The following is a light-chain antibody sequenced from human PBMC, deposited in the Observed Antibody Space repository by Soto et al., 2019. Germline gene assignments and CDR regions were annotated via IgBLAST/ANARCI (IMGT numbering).Light chain of an antibody. CDR1: QYIGTY. CDR3: QQTYNTPYS. Sequence: IRLTQSPTSLTASVGDRVTITCQASQYIGTYLNWYQQKPGEAPRLLISGASNLEPGVPSRFSGSGSGADFTFIISSLQPEDFVTYYCQQTYNTPYSFGQGTKLEI. V-gene: IGKV1-39*01. CDR2: GAS. J-gene: IGKJ2*01.